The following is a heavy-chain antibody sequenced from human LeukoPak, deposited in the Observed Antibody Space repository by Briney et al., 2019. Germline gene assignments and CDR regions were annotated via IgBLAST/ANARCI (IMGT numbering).Heavy chain of an antibody. CDR3: ARHGFSSRWYYLDY. D-gene: IGHD6-13*01. Sequence: PSQTLSLTCTVSGGSISSGAYYWSWIRQHPEKGLEWIGYIFYSGNTYYNPSLKSRVTISMDTSANQFSLKLTSVTAADTAVYYCARHGFSSRWYYLDYWGQGTLVTVSS. J-gene: IGHJ4*02. CDR2: IFYSGNT. V-gene: IGHV4-30-4*01. CDR1: GGSISSGAYY.